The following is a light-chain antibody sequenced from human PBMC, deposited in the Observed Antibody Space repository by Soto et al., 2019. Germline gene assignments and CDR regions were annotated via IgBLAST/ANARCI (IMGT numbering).Light chain of an antibody. V-gene: IGLV2-14*01. J-gene: IGLJ2*01. CDR2: DVS. CDR1: SSDVGGYNY. CDR3: SSYTGSSTVV. Sequence: QSALTQPASVSGSPGQSITISCTGTSSDVGGYNYVSWYQQHPGKAPKLMIYDVSNRPSGVSNRFSCSKSGNTASLTISGLQAADDADYYCSSYTGSSTVVFGGGTKLTVL.